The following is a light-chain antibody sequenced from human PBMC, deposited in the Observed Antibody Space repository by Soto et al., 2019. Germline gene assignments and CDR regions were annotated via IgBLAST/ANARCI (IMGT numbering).Light chain of an antibody. J-gene: IGKJ5*01. CDR2: DAS. CDR3: QQRSYWIS. V-gene: IGKV3-11*01. Sequence: EIVLTHSPATLSLSPGERATLSCRASRDIGVTLGWYQQRPGQAPRLLIYDASNRATGIPDRFSGYGSGTDFTLTISGLEPEDFAVYYCQQRSYWISFGQGTRLEIK. CDR1: RDIGVT.